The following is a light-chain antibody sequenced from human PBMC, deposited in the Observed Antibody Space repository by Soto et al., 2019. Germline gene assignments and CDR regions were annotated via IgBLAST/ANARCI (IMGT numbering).Light chain of an antibody. CDR3: QQYNNWPRT. J-gene: IGKJ1*01. CDR2: GSS. CDR1: QRVSSN. V-gene: IGKV3-15*01. Sequence: EIVMTQSPATLSVSPGERATLSCSASQRVSSNLAWYQQKPGQAPRLLIYGSSTRATGIPARFSGSGSGTEFTLTISSLQSEDCAVYYCQQYNNWPRTFGQGTKVEIK.